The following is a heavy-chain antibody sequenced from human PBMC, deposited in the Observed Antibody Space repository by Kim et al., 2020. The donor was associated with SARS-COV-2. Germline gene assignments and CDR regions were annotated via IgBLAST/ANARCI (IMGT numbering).Heavy chain of an antibody. Sequence: ASVKVSCKASGYTFTSYAMNWVRQAPGQGLEWMGWINTNTGNPTYAQGFTGRFVFSLDTSVSTAYLQISSLKAEDTAVYYCARDGRYDFWSGRNWFDPWGQGTLVTVSS. CDR1: GYTFTSYA. J-gene: IGHJ5*02. CDR2: INTNTGNP. V-gene: IGHV7-4-1*02. D-gene: IGHD3-3*01. CDR3: ARDGRYDFWSGRNWFDP.